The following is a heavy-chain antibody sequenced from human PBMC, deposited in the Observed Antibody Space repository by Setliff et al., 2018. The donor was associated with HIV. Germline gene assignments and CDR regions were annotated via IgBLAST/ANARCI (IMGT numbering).Heavy chain of an antibody. CDR2: IYYSGTT. Sequence: PSETLSLTCTVSGDSISSSTFYWGWIRQPPGKGLEWIGSIYYSGTTYYNPSLKGRVAISVDTSKNQFSLKLSSVTAADTAVYYCARPRLRGSGAFDIWGQGTMVTVSS. D-gene: IGHD2-21*01. CDR3: ARPRLRGSGAFDI. V-gene: IGHV4-39*01. J-gene: IGHJ3*02. CDR1: GDSISSSTFY.